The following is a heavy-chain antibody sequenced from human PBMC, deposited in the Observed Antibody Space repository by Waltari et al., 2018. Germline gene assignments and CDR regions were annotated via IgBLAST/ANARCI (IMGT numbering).Heavy chain of an antibody. V-gene: IGHV3-30*18. CDR3: AKAGGIHNYPLDP. CDR1: GYTFPNSG. CDR2: ISSDGSNK. D-gene: IGHD1-26*01. Sequence: QVEESGGGVVQPGGSLRLSCVAFGYTFPNSGMHWVRQAPGKGLEWLAVISSDGSNKYYEDSVKGRFTVSRDNSKNSVYLQMNSLRPEDTALYFCAKAGGIHNYPLDPWGQGTLVTVSS. J-gene: IGHJ5*02.